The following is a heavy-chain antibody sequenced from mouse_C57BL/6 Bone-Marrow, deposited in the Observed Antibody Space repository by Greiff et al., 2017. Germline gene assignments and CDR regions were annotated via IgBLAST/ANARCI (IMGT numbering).Heavy chain of an antibody. V-gene: IGHV1-50*01. Sequence: QVQLQQPGAELVKPGASVKLSCKASGYTFTSYWMQWVKQRPGQGLEWIGEIDPSDSYTNYNQKFKDKATLTVDTSSSTAYMQLSSLTSEDSAVYYCARDPYGNYPYYAMDYWGQGTSVTVSS. CDR1: GYTFTSYW. J-gene: IGHJ4*01. CDR2: IDPSDSYT. D-gene: IGHD2-1*01. CDR3: ARDPYGNYPYYAMDY.